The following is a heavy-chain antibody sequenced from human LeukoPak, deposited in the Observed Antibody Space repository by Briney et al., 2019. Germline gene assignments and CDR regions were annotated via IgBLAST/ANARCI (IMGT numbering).Heavy chain of an antibody. J-gene: IGHJ5*02. D-gene: IGHD4-17*01. Sequence: SGGSLRLSCAVSGLNFIDAWISWARQAPGKGLEWVGRIKSIINGGTVDYAAPMKGRFFISRDDLENTVYLQMNSLRTEDTAVYYCTPWKTYYGDYATWGQGTLVTVSS. CDR2: IKSIINGGTV. CDR1: GLNFIDAW. V-gene: IGHV3-15*05. CDR3: TPWKTYYGDYAT.